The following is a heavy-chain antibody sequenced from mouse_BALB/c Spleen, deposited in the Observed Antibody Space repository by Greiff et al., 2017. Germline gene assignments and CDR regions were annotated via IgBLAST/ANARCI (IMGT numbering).Heavy chain of an antibody. J-gene: IGHJ4*01. CDR1: GYTFTDYE. D-gene: IGHD2-14*01. CDR2: IDPETGGT. CDR3: TRMGYDGAMDY. Sequence: QVQLQQSGAELVRPGASVTLSCKASGYTFTDYEMHWVKQTPVHGLEWIGAIDPETGGTAYNQKFKGKATLTADKSSSTAYMELRSLTSEDSAVYYCTRMGYDGAMDYWAQGTSVTVSS. V-gene: IGHV1-15*01.